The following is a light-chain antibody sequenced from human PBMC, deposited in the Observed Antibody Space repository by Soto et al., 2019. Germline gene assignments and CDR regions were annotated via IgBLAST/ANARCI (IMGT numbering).Light chain of an antibody. V-gene: IGLV1-40*01. J-gene: IGLJ2*01. CDR1: RSNIGAGFD. CDR2: GDS. Sequence: QLVLTQPPSVSGAPGQRVTISCTGTRSNIGAGFDVNWYQQLPGTAPKLLIHGDSHRPSGVPDRFSGSKSGTSASLAITGLQADDEADYYCQSYDSSLKGVFGGGTKLTVL. CDR3: QSYDSSLKGV.